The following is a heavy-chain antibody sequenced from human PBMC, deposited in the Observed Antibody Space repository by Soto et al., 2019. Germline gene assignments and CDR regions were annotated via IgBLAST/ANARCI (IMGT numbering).Heavy chain of an antibody. CDR1: GYSISSGYY. V-gene: IGHV4-38-2*01. Sequence: PSETLSLTCAVSGYSISSGYYWGWIRQPPGKGLEWIGSIYHSGSTYYNPSLKSRVTISVDTSKNQCSLKLSSVTAADTAVYYCARVYQNDYGDYIGQGTLVTVSS. CDR3: ARVYQNDYGDY. CDR2: IYHSGST. J-gene: IGHJ4*02.